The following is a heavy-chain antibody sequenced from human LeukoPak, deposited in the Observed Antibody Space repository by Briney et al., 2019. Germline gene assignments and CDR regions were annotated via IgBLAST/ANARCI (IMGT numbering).Heavy chain of an antibody. D-gene: IGHD3-10*01. V-gene: IGHV1-3*01. J-gene: IGHJ5*02. CDR2: INAGNGNT. CDR3: ARGPHITMVRGPVGNWFDP. Sequence: TSVKLSCKATEYTWNSYAMHWVRQSVVQRLEWMGWINAGNGNTKYSQKFQGRITITRDTSASTAYMELSSLRSEDTAVYYCARGPHITMVRGPVGNWFDPWGQGTLVTVSS. CDR1: EYTWNSYA.